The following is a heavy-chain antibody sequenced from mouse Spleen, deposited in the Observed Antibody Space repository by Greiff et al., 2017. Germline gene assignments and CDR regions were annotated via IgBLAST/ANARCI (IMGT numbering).Heavy chain of an antibody. CDR2: INPSNGGT. Sequence: QVQLQQSGTELVKPGASVKLSCKASGYTFTSYWMHWVKQRPGQGLEWIGNINPSNGGTNYNEKFKSKATLTVDKSSSTAYMQLSSLTSEDSAVYYCAREVYSRRRTDYFDYWGQGTTLTVSS. V-gene: IGHV1-53*01. D-gene: IGHD1-1*01. J-gene: IGHJ2*01. CDR1: GYTFTSYW. CDR3: AREVYSRRRTDYFDY.